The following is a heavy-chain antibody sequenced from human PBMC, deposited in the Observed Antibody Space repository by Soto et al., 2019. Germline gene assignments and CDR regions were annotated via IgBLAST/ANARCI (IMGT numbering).Heavy chain of an antibody. CDR3: ARGLTLAAAGTGGGFDY. D-gene: IGHD6-13*01. V-gene: IGHV1-69*01. J-gene: IGHJ4*02. Sequence: VKVSCKASGGTFSSYAISWVRQAPGQGLEWMGGIIPIFGTANYAQKFQGRVTITADESTSTAYMELSSLRSEDTAVYYCARGLTLAAAGTGGGFDYWGQGTLVTVSS. CDR2: IIPIFGTA. CDR1: GGTFSSYA.